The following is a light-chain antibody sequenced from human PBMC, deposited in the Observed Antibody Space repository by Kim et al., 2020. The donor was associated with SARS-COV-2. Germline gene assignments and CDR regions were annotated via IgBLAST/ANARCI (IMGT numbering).Light chain of an antibody. J-gene: IGKJ5*01. Sequence: ATLSLSPGQRATLSCRASQSVGTYLAWYQQKPGQAPRLLIYDASKRATGIPARFRGSGSGTDFTLTIGTLEPEDSAVYYCQQRGNFGQGTRLEIK. CDR2: DAS. CDR1: QSVGTY. CDR3: QQRGN. V-gene: IGKV3-11*01.